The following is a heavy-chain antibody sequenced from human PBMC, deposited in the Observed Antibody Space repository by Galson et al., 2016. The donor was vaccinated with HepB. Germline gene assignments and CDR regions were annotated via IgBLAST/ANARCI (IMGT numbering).Heavy chain of an antibody. J-gene: IGHJ6*02. D-gene: IGHD2-8*01. Sequence: SVKVSCKASGYTFSNYDINWVRQAPGQGPEWMAWMNPKSGNTGYAQSFKARVTMTRDTSISTAYMELYSLTSEDTAVYFCAGGGILPKTNLYGMDVWGQGTTRTVSS. CDR3: AGGGILPKTNLYGMDV. V-gene: IGHV1-8*01. CDR2: MNPKSGNT. CDR1: GYTFSNYD.